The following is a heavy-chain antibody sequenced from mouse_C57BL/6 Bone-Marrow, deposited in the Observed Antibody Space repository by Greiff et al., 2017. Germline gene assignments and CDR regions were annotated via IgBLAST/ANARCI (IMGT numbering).Heavy chain of an antibody. CDR3: ARASYPLAY. D-gene: IGHD1-1*01. CDR1: GYAFSSSW. Sequence: VQLQQSGPELVKPGASVKISCKASGYAFSSSWMNWVKQRPGKGLEWIGRIYPGDGDTNYNGKFKGKATLTADKSSSTAYMQLSILTSEDSAVYFCARASYPLAYWGQGTLVTVSA. V-gene: IGHV1-82*01. CDR2: IYPGDGDT. J-gene: IGHJ3*01.